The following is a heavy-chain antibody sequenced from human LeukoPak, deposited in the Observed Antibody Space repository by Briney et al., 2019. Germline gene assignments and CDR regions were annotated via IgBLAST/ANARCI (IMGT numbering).Heavy chain of an antibody. Sequence: SETLSLTCTVSGASLNDYYWSWIRQPPGKALEWIGFIHSSGSANSNPSLTSRVAISIDTSKNQFSLNLRSLTAADTAVYFCASGAADGYNFGFDYWGQGTLAAVSS. J-gene: IGHJ4*02. V-gene: IGHV4-59*12. D-gene: IGHD5-24*01. CDR2: IHSSGSA. CDR3: ASGAADGYNFGFDY. CDR1: GASLNDYY.